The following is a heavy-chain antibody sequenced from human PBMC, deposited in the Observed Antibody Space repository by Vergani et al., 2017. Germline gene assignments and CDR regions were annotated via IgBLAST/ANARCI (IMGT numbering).Heavy chain of an antibody. CDR1: GFTFSSYS. Sequence: VQLVESGGGVVQPGGSLRLSCAASGFTFSSYSMNWVRQAPGKGLEWVSSISSSSSYIYYADSVKGRFTISRDNAKNSLYLQMNSLRAEDTAVYYCARDDPDSSSWYRDAFDIWGQGTMVTVSS. V-gene: IGHV3-21*01. CDR2: ISSSSSYI. D-gene: IGHD6-13*01. CDR3: ARDDPDSSSWYRDAFDI. J-gene: IGHJ3*02.